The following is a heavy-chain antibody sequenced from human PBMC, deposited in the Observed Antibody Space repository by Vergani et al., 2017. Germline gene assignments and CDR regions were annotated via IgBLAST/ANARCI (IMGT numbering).Heavy chain of an antibody. D-gene: IGHD6-13*01. CDR3: AKDSSSWYWSEY. Sequence: EVQLLESGGGLVQPGGSLRLSCAASGFTFSSYAMSWVRQAPGKGLEWVSAVSGSGGSTYYADSVKGRFTISRDNSKNTLYLQMNSLRAEDTAVYYCAKDSSSWYWSEYWGQGTLVTVSS. CDR2: VSGSGGST. J-gene: IGHJ4*02. CDR1: GFTFSSYA. V-gene: IGHV3-23*01.